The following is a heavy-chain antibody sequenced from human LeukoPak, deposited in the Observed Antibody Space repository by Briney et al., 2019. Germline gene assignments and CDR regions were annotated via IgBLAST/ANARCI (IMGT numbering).Heavy chain of an antibody. Sequence: ASVKVSCKASGYTFTSYYMHWVRQAPGQGLEWMGWISAYNGNTNYAQKLQGRVTMTTDTSTSTAYMELRSLRSDDTAVYYCAMAGYNSNFDYWGQGTLVTVSS. D-gene: IGHD5-24*01. CDR2: ISAYNGNT. CDR1: GYTFTSYY. V-gene: IGHV1-18*04. J-gene: IGHJ4*02. CDR3: AMAGYNSNFDY.